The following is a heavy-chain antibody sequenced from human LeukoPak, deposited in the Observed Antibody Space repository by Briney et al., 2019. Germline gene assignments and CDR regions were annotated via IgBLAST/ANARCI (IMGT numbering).Heavy chain of an antibody. D-gene: IGHD2-15*01. V-gene: IGHV1-3*04. CDR3: GRGGSSGVDY. CDR1: GYTFTDNA. J-gene: IGHJ4*02. Sequence: ASVTVSCTTSGYTFTDNALHWVRQAPGQRLEWMGWIRTDNGDTKYSQKFEGRVTLTRDTSASTVYVELNSLRSEDTAVYYCGRGGSSGVDYWGQGTLVTVSS. CDR2: IRTDNGDT.